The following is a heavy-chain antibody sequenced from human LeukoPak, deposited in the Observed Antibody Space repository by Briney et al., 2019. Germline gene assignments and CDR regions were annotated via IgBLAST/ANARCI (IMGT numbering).Heavy chain of an antibody. CDR1: GFSFSSYG. Sequence: GRSLRLSCAASGFSFSSYGMHWVRQAPGKGLEWVAVITYGGSNEYYADSVKGRFTISRDNSKNTLYLQMTSLRAEETAVYYCAKDGIRYYYDSSGYYGDYWGQGTLVTVSS. CDR2: ITYGGSNE. D-gene: IGHD3-22*01. V-gene: IGHV3-30*18. CDR3: AKDGIRYYYDSSGYYGDY. J-gene: IGHJ4*02.